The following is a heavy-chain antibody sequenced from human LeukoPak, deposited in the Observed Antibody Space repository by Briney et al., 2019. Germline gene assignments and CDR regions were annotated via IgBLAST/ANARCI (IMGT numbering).Heavy chain of an antibody. CDR3: AREGPHLDYYYGMDV. V-gene: IGHV4-31*03. Sequence: SETLSLTCTVSGGSISSGGYYWSWIRQHPGKGLEWIGYIYYSGSTYYNPSLKSRVTISVDTSKNQFSLKLSSVTAADTAVYYCAREGPHLDYYYGMDVWGQGTTVTVSS. CDR2: IYYSGST. J-gene: IGHJ6*02. CDR1: GGSISSGGYY.